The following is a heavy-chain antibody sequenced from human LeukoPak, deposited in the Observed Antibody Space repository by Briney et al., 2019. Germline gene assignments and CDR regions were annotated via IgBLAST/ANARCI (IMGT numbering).Heavy chain of an antibody. Sequence: PGGSLRLSCAASGFTFSSYAMSWVRQAPGKGLEWVSAISGSGGSTYYADSVKGRFTISRDNSKNTLYLQMNSLRAEDTAVYYCAKDNRKVVVAARVRWFDPWGQGTLVTVSS. J-gene: IGHJ5*02. CDR2: ISGSGGST. CDR3: AKDNRKVVVAARVRWFDP. CDR1: GFTFSSYA. D-gene: IGHD2-15*01. V-gene: IGHV3-23*01.